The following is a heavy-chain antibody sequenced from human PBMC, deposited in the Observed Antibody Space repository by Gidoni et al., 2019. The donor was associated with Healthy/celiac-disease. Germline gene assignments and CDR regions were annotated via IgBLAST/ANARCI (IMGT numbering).Heavy chain of an antibody. CDR1: GLSFSNYA. CDR3: AKETVAGQYYFDY. J-gene: IGHJ4*02. D-gene: IGHD6-19*01. Sequence: QLVESGGGLVQPGGSLRLSCAASGLSFSNYAMSWVRQAPGKGLEWVSGISGSGGSTDYADSVKGRFTISRDNSKNTLYLQMNSLRAEDTAVYYCAKETVAGQYYFDYWGQGTLVTVSS. CDR2: ISGSGGST. V-gene: IGHV3-23*04.